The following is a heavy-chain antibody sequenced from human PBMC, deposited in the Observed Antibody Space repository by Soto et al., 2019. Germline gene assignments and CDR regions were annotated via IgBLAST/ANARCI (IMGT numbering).Heavy chain of an antibody. D-gene: IGHD6-6*01. Sequence: LGESLKISCKGSGYSFTSYWIGWVRQMPGKGLEWMGIIYPGDSDTRYSPSFQGQVTISADKSISTAYLQWSSLKASDTAMYYCARQFGSSSSRISYYYYGMDVWGQGTTVTV. CDR3: ARQFGSSSSRISYYYYGMDV. CDR2: IYPGDSDT. CDR1: GYSFTSYW. V-gene: IGHV5-51*01. J-gene: IGHJ6*02.